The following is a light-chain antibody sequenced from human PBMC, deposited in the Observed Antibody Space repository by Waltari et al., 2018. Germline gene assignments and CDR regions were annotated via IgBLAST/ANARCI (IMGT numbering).Light chain of an antibody. J-gene: IGKJ2*01. CDR2: GAS. V-gene: IGKV3-15*01. Sequence: EIVMTQSPATLSVSPGERATLSCRASQSVSSNLAWYQQKPGQAPRLLIYGASPRATGIPARFRGSGSGTEFTLTINSLQAEDVAVYYCQQYCTSPPTFGQGTQVEIK. CDR1: QSVSSN. CDR3: QQYCTSPPT.